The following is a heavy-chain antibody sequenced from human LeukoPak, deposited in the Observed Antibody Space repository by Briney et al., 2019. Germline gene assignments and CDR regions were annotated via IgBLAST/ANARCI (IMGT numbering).Heavy chain of an antibody. J-gene: IGHJ4*02. D-gene: IGHD7-27*01. V-gene: IGHV3-48*03. CDR2: ISSSGGDL. Sequence: GGSLRLSCAASGFTFSSYEMNWVRQAPGKGLEWLSYISSSGGDLYYADSVKGRFTISRDNAKNSLYLQMNSLRAEDTAVYYCARGGLGITFYFDSWGQGILVTVSS. CDR3: ARGGLGITFYFDS. CDR1: GFTFSSYE.